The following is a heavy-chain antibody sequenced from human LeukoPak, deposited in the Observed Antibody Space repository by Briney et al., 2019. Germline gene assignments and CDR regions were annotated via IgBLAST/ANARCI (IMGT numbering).Heavy chain of an antibody. CDR3: AREFVGRSSWYYYYYYMAV. CDR2: IKQDGSEK. CDR1: GFTFSSYW. V-gene: IGHV3-7*01. J-gene: IGHJ6*03. D-gene: IGHD6-13*01. Sequence: GGSLRLSCAASGFTFSSYWMSWVRQAPGKGLEWVANIKQDGSEKYYVDSVKGRFTISRDNAKNSLYLQMNSLRAEDTAVYYCAREFVGRSSWYYYYYYMAVWGKGPRVTVSS.